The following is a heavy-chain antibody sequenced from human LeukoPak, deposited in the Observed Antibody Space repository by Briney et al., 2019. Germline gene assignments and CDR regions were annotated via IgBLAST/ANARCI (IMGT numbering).Heavy chain of an antibody. V-gene: IGHV3-33*01. CDR2: IWYDGSNK. D-gene: IGHD2-2*01. CDR1: GFTFSSYG. CDR3: ARDRGYCSSTSCRDPYYYYGMDV. J-gene: IGHJ6*02. Sequence: PGGSLRLSCAASGFTFSSYGMHWVRQAPGKGLEWAAVIWYDGSNKYYADSVKGRFTISRDNSKNTLYLQMNSLRAEDTAVYYCARDRGYCSSTSCRDPYYYYGMDVWGQGTTVTVSS.